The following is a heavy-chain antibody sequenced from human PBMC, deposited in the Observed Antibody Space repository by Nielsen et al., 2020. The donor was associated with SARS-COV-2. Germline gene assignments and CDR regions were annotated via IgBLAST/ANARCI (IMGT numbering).Heavy chain of an antibody. CDR2: IDSSDNYK. CDR1: GFTFSIYS. Sequence: GGSLRLSCEASGFTFSIYSMNWVRQAPGKGLEWVSFIDSSDNYKYYADSVKGRFTISRDSAKNSLYLQMDSLRADDTAVYYCARVDSTRVFAILHWFDPWGQGTLVTVSS. CDR3: ARVDSTRVFAILHWFDP. V-gene: IGHV3-21*01. D-gene: IGHD2-21*01. J-gene: IGHJ5*02.